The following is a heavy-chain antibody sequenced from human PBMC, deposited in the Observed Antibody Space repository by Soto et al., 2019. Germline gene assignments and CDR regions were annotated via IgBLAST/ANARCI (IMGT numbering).Heavy chain of an antibody. V-gene: IGHV1-46*01. CDR2: INPSVGST. J-gene: IGHJ4*02. Sequence: QVQLVQSGAEVKKPGASVKVSCKASGYFFASYSMHWVRQAPGQWLEWMGMINPSVGSTSYVEKFQGRVTMTRDTSTSTVYMELSGLRSEDTAVYYCARESAGRDEFQSSGDFDYWGQGTLVTVSS. D-gene: IGHD2-15*01. CDR1: GYFFASYS. CDR3: ARESAGRDEFQSSGDFDY.